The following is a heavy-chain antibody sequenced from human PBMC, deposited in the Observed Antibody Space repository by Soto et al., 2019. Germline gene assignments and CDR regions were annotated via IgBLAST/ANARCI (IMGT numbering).Heavy chain of an antibody. CDR1: GYSISSGYY. CDR3: ARGHYYYLSGGYYTYHFDY. J-gene: IGHJ4*02. CDR2: IYHSGST. D-gene: IGHD3-22*01. Sequence: PSETLSLTCAVSGYSISSGYYWGWIRQPPGNELEWIGSIYHSGSTYYNPSLKSRVTISVDTSKNQFSLKLTSVTAADTAVYYCARGHYYYLSGGYYTYHFDYWGQGTLVTVSS. V-gene: IGHV4-38-2*01.